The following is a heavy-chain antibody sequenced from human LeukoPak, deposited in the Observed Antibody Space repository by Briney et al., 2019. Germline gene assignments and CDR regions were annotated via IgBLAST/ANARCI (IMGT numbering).Heavy chain of an antibody. D-gene: IGHD4-17*01. CDR1: GFTFSSYG. J-gene: IGHJ4*02. Sequence: PGGSLRLSCAASGFTFSSYGMHWVRQAPGKGLEWVAVIWYDGSNKYYADSVKGRFTISRDNSKNTLYLQMNSLRAEDTAIYYCAKDPDYGDYVNYFDYWGQGTLVIVSS. CDR2: IWYDGSNK. V-gene: IGHV3-30*02. CDR3: AKDPDYGDYVNYFDY.